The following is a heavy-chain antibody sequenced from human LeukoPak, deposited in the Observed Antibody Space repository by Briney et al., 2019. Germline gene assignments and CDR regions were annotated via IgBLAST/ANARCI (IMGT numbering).Heavy chain of an antibody. V-gene: IGHV3-20*04. Sequence: GGSLRLFCAASGFTHDDLGMRCARKVPGRGLEWVAGIKWGGDSIHYADSVKGRFTLSRDNAKNSLYLQMNSLRAEDTAVYYCARDKIVGATYFDYWGQGTLVTVSS. D-gene: IGHD1-26*01. CDR2: IKWGGDSI. CDR1: GFTHDDLG. J-gene: IGHJ4*02. CDR3: ARDKIVGATYFDY.